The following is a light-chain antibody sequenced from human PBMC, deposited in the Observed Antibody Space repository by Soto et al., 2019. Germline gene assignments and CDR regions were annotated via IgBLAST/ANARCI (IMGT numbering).Light chain of an antibody. V-gene: IGKV3-11*01. CDR1: ESVSSH. CDR3: QQRSNWPRT. J-gene: IGKJ2*01. Sequence: EIVLTQSPATLSLSPGERATLSCRASESVSSHLSWYQHKPGQAPRLLIYDASNRATDIPVRFSGSGSGTDFTLTISSLEPEDFAIYYCQQRSNWPRTFGQGTKVEIK. CDR2: DAS.